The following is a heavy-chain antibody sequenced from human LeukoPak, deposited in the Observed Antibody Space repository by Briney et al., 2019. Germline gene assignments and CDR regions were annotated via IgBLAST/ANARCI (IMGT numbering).Heavy chain of an antibody. D-gene: IGHD1-26*01. CDR2: ISHTGST. CDR1: GGSFTSYY. CDR3: AREIGGRLRVGIDY. V-gene: IGHV4-34*01. Sequence: SETLSLTCTVNGGSFTSYYWNWIRQPPGKRLEWVGEISHTGSTIYNPSLKSRVTISVDTSKTQFSLKLSSVTAADTAVYYCAREIGGRLRVGIDYWGQGTLVTVSS. J-gene: IGHJ4*02.